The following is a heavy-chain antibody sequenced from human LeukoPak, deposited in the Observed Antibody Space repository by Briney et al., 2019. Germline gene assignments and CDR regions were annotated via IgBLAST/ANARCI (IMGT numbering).Heavy chain of an antibody. Sequence: ASVTVSCRASGYTFTIYYMHWVRQAPGQGREGMGVINPSGGSTSYAQKFQGRVTMTRDTSTSTVYMELSSLRSEDTAVYYCAREHYDILTGYFPFDYWGQGTLVTVSS. D-gene: IGHD3-9*01. CDR3: AREHYDILTGYFPFDY. CDR2: INPSGGST. CDR1: GYTFTIYY. J-gene: IGHJ4*02. V-gene: IGHV1-46*01.